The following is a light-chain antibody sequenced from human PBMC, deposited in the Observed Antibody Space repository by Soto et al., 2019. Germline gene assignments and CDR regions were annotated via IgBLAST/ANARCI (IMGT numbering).Light chain of an antibody. CDR2: DAT. Sequence: QSALTQPRSVSGSPGQSVTISCTGTSSDVGGYDFVSWYQQHPGKAPKLTIYDATKRPSWVPDRFSGAKSGNSASLTISGLRAEDEADYYCCSYAGSYNLGVFGGGTQLTVL. V-gene: IGLV2-11*01. J-gene: IGLJ3*02. CDR1: SSDVGGYDF. CDR3: CSYAGSYNLGV.